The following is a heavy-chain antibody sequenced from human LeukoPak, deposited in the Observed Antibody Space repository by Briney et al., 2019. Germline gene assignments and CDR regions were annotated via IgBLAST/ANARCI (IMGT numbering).Heavy chain of an antibody. CDR1: GDSISSYY. V-gene: IGHV4-4*07. CDR3: AREVPAAITWFDP. CDR2: IYTSGST. Sequence: AETLSLTCTVSGDSISSYYWSWLRQPAGKGREWLGRIYTSGSTNYNPSLKSRVTMPVDTSKNQFSLKLSSVTAADTAVYYCAREVPAAITWFDPWGQGTLVTVSS. D-gene: IGHD2-2*02. J-gene: IGHJ5*02.